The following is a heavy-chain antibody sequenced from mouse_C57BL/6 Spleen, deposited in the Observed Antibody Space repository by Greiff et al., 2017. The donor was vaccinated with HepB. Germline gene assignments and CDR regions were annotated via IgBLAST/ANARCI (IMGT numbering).Heavy chain of an antibody. CDR1: GSPFPDSN. V-gene: IGHV1-22*01. J-gene: IGHJ2*01. Sequence: DVQLQGSEPELLKPGASVRISCRASGSPFPDSNMPWVKQSHGKSLEWIGYINPNNGGTSYNQKFKGKATLTVNKSSSTAYMELRSLTSEDSAVYYCAREIGYDVFDYWGQGTTLTVSS. D-gene: IGHD2-2*01. CDR3: AREIGYDVFDY. CDR2: INPNNGGT.